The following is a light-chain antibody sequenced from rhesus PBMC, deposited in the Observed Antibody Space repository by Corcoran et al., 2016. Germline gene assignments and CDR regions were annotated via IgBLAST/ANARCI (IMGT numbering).Light chain of an antibody. V-gene: IGKV1-25*01. CDR2: KAS. CDR1: QGISSY. CDR3: QQHNSYPPT. Sequence: DIQMTQSPSSLSASVGDTVTITCRASQGISSYLAWYQQKPGKAPKPLIYKASTLQSGGPSRFSGSGSGTDFTLTISTLQPEDFATYYCQQHNSYPPTFGQGTKVEIK. J-gene: IGKJ1*01.